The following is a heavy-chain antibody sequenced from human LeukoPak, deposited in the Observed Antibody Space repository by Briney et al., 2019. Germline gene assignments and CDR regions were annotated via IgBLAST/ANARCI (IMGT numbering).Heavy chain of an antibody. CDR3: ARNYAYFDY. Sequence: GGSLRISCAASGFTFSSYAMHWVRQAPGKGLEWVAVISYDGSNKYYADSVKGRFTISRDNSKNTLYLQMNSLRAEDTAVYYCARNYAYFDYWGQGTLVTVSS. V-gene: IGHV3-30-3*01. J-gene: IGHJ4*02. D-gene: IGHD1-7*01. CDR2: ISYDGSNK. CDR1: GFTFSSYA.